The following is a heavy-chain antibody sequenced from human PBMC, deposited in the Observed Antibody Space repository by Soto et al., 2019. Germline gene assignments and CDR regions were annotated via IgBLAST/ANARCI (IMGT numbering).Heavy chain of an antibody. Sequence: KASETLSLTCTVSGGSISSYDLNWIRQSPGMGLEWIWYIYYTGTTKFNPSLKSRVTVSVDPSKNQFSLTHNSVTPAETAVYYCGRSPPPCYSIDVWGKGTTVTVSS. V-gene: IGHV4-59*01. CDR1: GGSISSYD. CDR3: GRSPPPCYSIDV. CDR2: IYYTGTT. J-gene: IGHJ6*04.